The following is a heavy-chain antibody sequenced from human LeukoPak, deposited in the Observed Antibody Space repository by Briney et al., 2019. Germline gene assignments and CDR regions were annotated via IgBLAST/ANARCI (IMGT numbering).Heavy chain of an antibody. CDR3: ARERASLTGDIDY. CDR2: IIPIFGTA. CDR1: GGTFISYA. V-gene: IGHV1-69*05. J-gene: IGHJ4*02. Sequence: ASVKVSCKASGGTFISYAISWVRQAPGQGLEWMGRIIPIFGTANYAQKFQGRVTITTDESTSTAYMELSSLRSEDTAVYYCARERASLTGDIDYWGQGTLVTVSS. D-gene: IGHD7-27*01.